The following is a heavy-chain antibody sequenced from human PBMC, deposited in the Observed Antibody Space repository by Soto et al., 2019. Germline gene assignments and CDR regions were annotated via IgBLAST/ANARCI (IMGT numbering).Heavy chain of an antibody. J-gene: IGHJ4*02. CDR2: ISGSGGST. CDR1: GFTFSSYA. Sequence: GGSLRLSCAASGFTFSSYAMSWVRQAPGKGLEWVSAISGSGGSTYYADSVKGRFTISRDNSKNTLYLQMNSLRAEDTAVYYCAKYTLTGSYYDILTGYYGRKQIDYWGQGTLVTVSS. D-gene: IGHD3-9*01. CDR3: AKYTLTGSYYDILTGYYGRKQIDY. V-gene: IGHV3-23*01.